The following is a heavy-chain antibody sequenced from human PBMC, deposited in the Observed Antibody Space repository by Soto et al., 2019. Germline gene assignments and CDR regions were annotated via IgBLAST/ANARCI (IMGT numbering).Heavy chain of an antibody. J-gene: IGHJ6*02. V-gene: IGHV5-51*01. Sequence: GESLKICCRASRHIFSTNSIAWCRHLPGRGLEXMGSIFPVYSGITYNPSFQGPVTISVDKSIDHAYLKWSSLKASDTATFYCAKHNYFGSGSSFYDYRSDLGGQGTTVTVSS. CDR1: RHIFSTNS. CDR2: IFPVYSGI. D-gene: IGHD3-10*01. CDR3: AKHNYFGSGSSFYDYRSDL.